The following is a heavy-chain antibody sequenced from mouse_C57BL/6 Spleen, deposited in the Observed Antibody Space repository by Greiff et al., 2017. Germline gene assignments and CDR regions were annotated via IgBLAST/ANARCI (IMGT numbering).Heavy chain of an antibody. J-gene: IGHJ4*01. CDR2: IYPGSGNT. Sequence: QVQLQQSGPELVKPGASVKISCKASGYSFTSYYIHWVKQRPGQGLEWIGWIYPGSGNTKYNEKFKGKATLTADTSSSTAYMQLSSLTSEDSAVYYCARYSNLYYYAMDYWGQGTSVTVSS. V-gene: IGHV1-66*01. CDR3: ARYSNLYYYAMDY. D-gene: IGHD2-5*01. CDR1: GYSFTSYY.